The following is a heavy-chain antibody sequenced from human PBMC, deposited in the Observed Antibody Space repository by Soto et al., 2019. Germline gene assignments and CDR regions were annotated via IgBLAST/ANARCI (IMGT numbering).Heavy chain of an antibody. CDR2: IKQDGSEQ. CDR3: ARAKGYILGSDWSSRYYGLDV. Sequence: EMKMVQSGGGLVQPGGSLRLSCVGSGFSFDSYRMSWVRQAPGKGLEWVAHIKQDGSEQYYVASVEGRFTISRDNVKNSVFLQMSSLRAEDTAVYYCARAKGYILGSDWSSRYYGLDVWGQGTTVTVSS. V-gene: IGHV3-7*01. D-gene: IGHD3-9*01. CDR1: GFSFDSYR. J-gene: IGHJ6*02.